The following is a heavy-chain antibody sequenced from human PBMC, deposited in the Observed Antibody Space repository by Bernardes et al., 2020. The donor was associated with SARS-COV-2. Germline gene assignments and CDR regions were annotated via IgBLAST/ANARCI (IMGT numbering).Heavy chain of an antibody. V-gene: IGHV3-30*03. D-gene: IGHD1-26*01. CDR3: ARDRSYTWSFDY. J-gene: IGHJ4*03. CDR2: ISCDGSTE. CDR1: GFTFSNHC. Sequence: GGSLRLSCAASGFTFSNHCLHWVRQAPGKGLEWVADISCDGSTEDYADSVKGRFTISRDNSKNTLYLQMNSLRAEDTAVYYCARDRSYTWSFDYLGQGNL.